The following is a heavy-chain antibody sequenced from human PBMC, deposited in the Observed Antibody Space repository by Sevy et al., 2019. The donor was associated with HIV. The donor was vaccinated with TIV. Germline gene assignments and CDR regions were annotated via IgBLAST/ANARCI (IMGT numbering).Heavy chain of an antibody. CDR1: GFTFSKYS. CDR3: AREGCTKPHDY. Sequence: GGSLRRSCAASGFTFSKYSMSWVRQPPGKGLEWVSTLSFGCGEINYADSVKGRFTISRDNSKGSVYLQMNNLRPEDTAVYYCAREGCTKPHDYWGQCTLVTVSS. V-gene: IGHV3-23*01. J-gene: IGHJ4*02. CDR2: LSFGCGEI. D-gene: IGHD2-8*01.